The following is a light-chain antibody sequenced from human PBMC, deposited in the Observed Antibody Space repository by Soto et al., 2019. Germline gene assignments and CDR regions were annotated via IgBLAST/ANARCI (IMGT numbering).Light chain of an antibody. CDR3: QQRSNWPPWT. CDR1: QSVSDNN. Sequence: EVVLTQSPGTLSLSPGDRGALSCRASQSVSDNNLAWYQLRPGQAPRLLIYGASTRATGIPARFSGSGSGTDFTLTISSLEPEDFAVYYCQQRSNWPPWTFGQGTKVDIK. V-gene: IGKV3-11*01. CDR2: GAS. J-gene: IGKJ1*01.